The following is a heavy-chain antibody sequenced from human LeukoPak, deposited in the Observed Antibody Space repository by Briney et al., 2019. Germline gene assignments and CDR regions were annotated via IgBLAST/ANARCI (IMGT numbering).Heavy chain of an antibody. CDR3: ARVTIVVGARGAIVM. J-gene: IGHJ3*02. CDR2: IFHSGNT. Sequence: SETLSLTCTVSGASITNYYWHGIRQSPDKGLEWIGYIFHSGNTDYNPSLKSRVTMSLDTSKNQFSLKLTSVTATDTAIYYCARVTIVVGARGAIVMCGQGTMVTVSS. D-gene: IGHD2-15*01. V-gene: IGHV4-59*01. CDR1: GASITNYY.